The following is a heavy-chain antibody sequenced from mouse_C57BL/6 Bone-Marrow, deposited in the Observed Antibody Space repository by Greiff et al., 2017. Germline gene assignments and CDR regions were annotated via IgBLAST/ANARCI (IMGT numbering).Heavy chain of an antibody. CDR2: ISSGGSYT. J-gene: IGHJ4*01. D-gene: IGHD4-1*01. CDR3: ARHWDGYAMDY. Sequence: EVKLVESGGDLVKPGGSLKLSCAASGFTFSSYGMSWVRQTPDKRLEWVATISSGGSYTYYQDSVKGRFTISRDNAKNPLYLQMSSLKSEDTAMYYCARHWDGYAMDYWGQGTSVTVSS. CDR1: GFTFSSYG. V-gene: IGHV5-6*01.